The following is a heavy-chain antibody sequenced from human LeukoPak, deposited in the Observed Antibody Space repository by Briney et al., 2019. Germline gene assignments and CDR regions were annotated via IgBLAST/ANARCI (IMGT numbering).Heavy chain of an antibody. J-gene: IGHJ6*02. CDR2: IYSGGNT. CDR3: ARHLPGYDFYYYYGMDV. CDR1: GFTVSSNY. V-gene: IGHV3-66*04. Sequence: GGSLRLSCAASGFTVSSNYMSWVRQAPGKGLEWVSVIYSGGNTYYADSVKGRFTISRDNSRNTLYLQMNSLRAEDTAVYYCARHLPGYDFYYYYGMDVWGQGTTVTVSS. D-gene: IGHD1-1*01.